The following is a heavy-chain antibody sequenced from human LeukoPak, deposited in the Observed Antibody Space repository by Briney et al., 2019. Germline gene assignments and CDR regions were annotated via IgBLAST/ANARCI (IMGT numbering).Heavy chain of an antibody. V-gene: IGHV3-30*02. CDR2: IQFDGSNK. CDR1: GFTFSSYG. D-gene: IGHD5-18*01. J-gene: IGHJ4*02. CDR3: AQGYSYGFMDY. Sequence: SGGSLRLSCAASGFTFSSYGMHWVRQAPGKGLEWVAFIQFDGSNKYYADSVKGRFTISRDNSKNTLYLQMNSLRGEDTAVYYCAQGYSYGFMDYWGQGTLVTVSS.